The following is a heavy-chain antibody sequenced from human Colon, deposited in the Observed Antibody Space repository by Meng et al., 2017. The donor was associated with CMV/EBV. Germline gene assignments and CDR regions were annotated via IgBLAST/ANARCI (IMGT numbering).Heavy chain of an antibody. J-gene: IGHJ4*02. V-gene: IGHV3-48*04. CDR1: GFTLSSDG. CDR2: SSSGSNVI. D-gene: IGHD3-10*01. Sequence: GESLKISCAASGFTLSSDGMNWVRQAPGKDLEWIAYSSSGSNVIHYADSVKGRFTISRDNAKNFLYLQMDSLRVEDSAVYYCAKGRRQFTWGQGTLVTVSS. CDR3: AKGRRQFT.